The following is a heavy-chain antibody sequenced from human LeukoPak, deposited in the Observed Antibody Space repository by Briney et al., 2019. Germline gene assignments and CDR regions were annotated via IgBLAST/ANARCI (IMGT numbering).Heavy chain of an antibody. CDR2: IYYSGST. V-gene: IGHV4-59*08. Sequence: PPETLSLTCTVSGGSISSYYWSWIRQPPGKGLEWIGYIYYSGSTTYNPSLRSRVTISVDTSKNQFSLKLSSVTAADTAVYYCARHSGYDRAPYGMDVWGQGTTVTDPS. CDR1: GGSISSYY. D-gene: IGHD5-12*01. CDR3: ARHSGYDRAPYGMDV. J-gene: IGHJ6*02.